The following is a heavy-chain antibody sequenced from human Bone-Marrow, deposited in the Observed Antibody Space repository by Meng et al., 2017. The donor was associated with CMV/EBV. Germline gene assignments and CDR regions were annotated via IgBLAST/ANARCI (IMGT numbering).Heavy chain of an antibody. V-gene: IGHV4-34*01. J-gene: IGHJ4*02. CDR3: ARGRVCISSWYYLGPGAIDY. CDR2: INHSGST. D-gene: IGHD6-13*01. CDR1: GFTFSSYA. Sequence: GSLRLSCAASGFTFSSYAMSWVRQAPGKGLEWIGEINHSGSTNYNPSLKSRVTISVDTSKNQFSLKLSSVTAADTAVYYCARGRVCISSWYYLGPGAIDYWGQGTLVTVSS.